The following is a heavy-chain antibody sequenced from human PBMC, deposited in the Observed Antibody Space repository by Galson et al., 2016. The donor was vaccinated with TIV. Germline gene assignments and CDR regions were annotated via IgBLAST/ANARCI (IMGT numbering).Heavy chain of an antibody. J-gene: IGHJ6*02. CDR2: INWHGNSV. CDR1: GFSFDDYA. Sequence: SLRLSCAASGFSFDDYAMHWVRQAPGKGLEWVSSINWHGNSVVYADSVKGRFTISRDNGKTSLYLQMNSLRPEDTALYYCAKDRAADASMDYYFYHAMGVWGHGTAVTVSS. CDR3: AKDRAADASMDYYFYHAMGV. D-gene: IGHD5-18*01. V-gene: IGHV3-9*01.